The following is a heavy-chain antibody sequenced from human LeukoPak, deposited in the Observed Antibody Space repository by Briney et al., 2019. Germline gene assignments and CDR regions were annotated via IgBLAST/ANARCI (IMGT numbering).Heavy chain of an antibody. Sequence: KASQTLSLTCAVSGGSISSGGYSWSWIRQPPGKGLEWIGYIYHSGSTYYNPSLKSRVTISVDRSKNQFSLKLSSVTAADTAVYYCARAASDSTNYYDSSGYYLQNWGQGTLVTVSS. CDR2: IYHSGST. J-gene: IGHJ4*02. CDR3: ARAASDSTNYYDSSGYYLQN. D-gene: IGHD3-22*01. V-gene: IGHV4-30-2*01. CDR1: GGSISSGGYS.